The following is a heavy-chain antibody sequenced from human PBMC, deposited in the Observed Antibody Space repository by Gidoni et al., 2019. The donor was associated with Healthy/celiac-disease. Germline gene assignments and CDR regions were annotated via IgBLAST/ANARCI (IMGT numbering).Heavy chain of an antibody. CDR1: GGPFGSYA. CDR2: IIPILGIA. D-gene: IGHD6-13*01. J-gene: IGHJ4*02. V-gene: IGHV1-69*04. CDR3: ARSPIAAAGPPGDY. Sequence: QVPLVQSGAEVKKPGTSVQVSCKASGGPFGSYATSWIRPAPGQGLEWVGRIIPILGIANYAQECQGRVTITADKSTSTAYMELSSLRSEDTAVYYCARSPIAAAGPPGDYWGQGTLVTVSS.